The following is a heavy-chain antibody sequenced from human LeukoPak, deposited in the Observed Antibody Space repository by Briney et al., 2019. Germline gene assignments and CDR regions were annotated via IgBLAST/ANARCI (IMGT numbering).Heavy chain of an antibody. CDR2: IYYSGST. V-gene: IGHV4-59*01. CDR1: GGSISSYY. Sequence: PSETLSLTCTVSGGSISSYYWSWIRQPPGKGLEWIGDIYYSGSTNYNPSLKSRVTISVDTSKNQFSLKLSSVTAADTAVYYCARGSRGSYSNFDYWGQGTLVTVSS. J-gene: IGHJ4*02. CDR3: ARGSRGSYSNFDY. D-gene: IGHD1-26*01.